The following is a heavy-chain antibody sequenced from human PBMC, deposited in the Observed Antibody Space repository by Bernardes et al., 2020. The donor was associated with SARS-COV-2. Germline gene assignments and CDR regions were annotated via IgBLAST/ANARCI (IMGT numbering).Heavy chain of an antibody. V-gene: IGHV1-46*01. CDR1: GYTFTTYY. CDR2: INPSGGGTT. CDR3: ARGNMVVTTYYFDS. D-gene: IGHD2-15*01. Sequence: ASVKVSCKASGYTFTTYYMHWVRQAPGQGLEWMGIINPSGGGTTKYAQKFQGRVTLTRDTSTSTVYMELSSLTSDDTAVYYCARGNMVVTTYYFDSWGQGTQVTVSS. J-gene: IGHJ4*02.